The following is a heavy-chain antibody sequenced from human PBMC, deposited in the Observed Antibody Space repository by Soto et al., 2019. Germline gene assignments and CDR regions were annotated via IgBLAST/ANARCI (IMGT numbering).Heavy chain of an antibody. CDR1: GYTFTHYG. CDR3: ARDGGAYYDILTGYYHFDF. Sequence: ASVKVSCKASGYTFTHYGLSWVRQAPGQPLEWMGWIGVHNGDIKSPQKFQGRVTMTTDTSTNTAYLELSSLRSDDTAIYYCARDGGAYYDILTGYYHFDFWGQGTLVTVSS. V-gene: IGHV1-18*01. CDR2: IGVHNGDI. D-gene: IGHD3-9*01. J-gene: IGHJ4*01.